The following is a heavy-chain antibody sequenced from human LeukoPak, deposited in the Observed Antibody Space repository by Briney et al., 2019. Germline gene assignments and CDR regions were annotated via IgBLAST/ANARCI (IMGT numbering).Heavy chain of an antibody. CDR2: ISGSGGST. D-gene: IGHD6-19*01. V-gene: IGHV3-23*01. Sequence: GGSLRLSCAASGFTFSSYAMSWVRQAPGKGLEWVSAISGSGGSTYYADSVKGRFTISRDNSKNTLYLQMNSLRAGDTAVYYCARSPSYSSGWPGLYYYYYMDVWGKGTTVTISS. CDR1: GFTFSSYA. J-gene: IGHJ6*03. CDR3: ARSPSYSSGWPGLYYYYYMDV.